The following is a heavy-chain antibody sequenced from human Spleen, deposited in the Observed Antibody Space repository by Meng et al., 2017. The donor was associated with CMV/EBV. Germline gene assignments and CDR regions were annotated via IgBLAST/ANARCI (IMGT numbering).Heavy chain of an antibody. J-gene: IGHJ5*02. Sequence: GESLKISCVASGFTFSNYWMHWVRQAPGKGLLWVSRINSDGSSSNYADSVKGRFTISRDNAKNSLFLQMNSLRVEDAAVYFCARDLGRGSPNPNWFDPWGQGTLVTVSS. CDR1: GFTFSNYW. CDR3: ARDLGRGSPNPNWFDP. CDR2: INSDGSSS. V-gene: IGHV3-74*01. D-gene: IGHD6-13*01.